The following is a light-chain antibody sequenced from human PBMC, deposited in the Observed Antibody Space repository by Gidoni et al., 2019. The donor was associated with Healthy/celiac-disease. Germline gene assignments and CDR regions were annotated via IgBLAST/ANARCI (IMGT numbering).Light chain of an antibody. V-gene: IGLV2-23*02. CDR3: CSYAGSSTFVV. J-gene: IGLJ2*01. CDR1: SSDVGSYHL. Sequence: SALTQPASVSGSPGQSITISCTGTSSDVGSYHLVSWSPQPPGKAPKLMIYAVSKRPSVVSNRFAGSKSGNTASLTISGLQDEDEADYYCCSYAGSSTFVVFGGGTKLTVL. CDR2: AVS.